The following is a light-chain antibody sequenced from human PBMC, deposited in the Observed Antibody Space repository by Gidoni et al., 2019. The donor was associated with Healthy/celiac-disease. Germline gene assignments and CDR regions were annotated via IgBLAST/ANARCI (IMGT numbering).Light chain of an antibody. Sequence: AIRMTQSPSSFSASTGDRVTITCRASQGISSYLAWYQQKPGKAPKLLIYAASTLQSGVPSRFSGSGSGTDFTLTISCLQSEDFATYYCQQYYSPPLTFGGXTKVEIK. CDR2: AAS. J-gene: IGKJ4*01. CDR3: QQYYSPPLT. CDR1: QGISSY. V-gene: IGKV1-8*01.